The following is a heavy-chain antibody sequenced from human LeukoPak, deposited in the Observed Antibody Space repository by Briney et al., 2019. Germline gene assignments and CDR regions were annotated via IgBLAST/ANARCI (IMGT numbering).Heavy chain of an antibody. D-gene: IGHD4-11*01. Sequence: GGSLRLSCAVSGFTVSSNYMSWVRQAPGKGLEWVSVIYSGGSTYYADSVKGRFTISRDKSKNTLYLQMNSLRAEDTAVYYCARESQSCVDYWGQGTLVTVSS. V-gene: IGHV3-53*01. CDR1: GFTVSSNY. CDR2: IYSGGST. J-gene: IGHJ4*02. CDR3: ARESQSCVDY.